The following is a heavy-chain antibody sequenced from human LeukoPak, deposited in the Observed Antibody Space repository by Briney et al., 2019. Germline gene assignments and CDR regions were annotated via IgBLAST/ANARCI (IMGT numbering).Heavy chain of an antibody. V-gene: IGHV3-74*01. CDR3: ATDDKYAPSS. CDR2: IINDGSYT. D-gene: IGHD2-2*01. Sequence: ARSLRLSCAVSGFTFSRVWMHWVRHAPAKGLVWVSHIINDGSYTTYADSVKGRFTIPRDNAKNTVSLQLNSLRAEDTAVYYCATDDKYAPSSWGQGTLVTVSS. CDR1: GFTFSRVW. J-gene: IGHJ5*02.